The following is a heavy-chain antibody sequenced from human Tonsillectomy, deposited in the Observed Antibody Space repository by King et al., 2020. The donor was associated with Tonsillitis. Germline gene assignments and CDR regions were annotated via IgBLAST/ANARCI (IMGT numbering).Heavy chain of an antibody. CDR2: ISYDGSNK. V-gene: IGHV3-30-3*01. Sequence: VQLVESGGGVVQPGRSLRLSCAASGFTFSSYAMHWVRQAPGKGLEWVAVISYDGSNKYYADSVKGRFTISRDNSKNTLYLQMNSLRAEDTAVYYCARGRNNTYYDFWSGYWGHYYYYMDVWGKGTTVTVSS. CDR1: GFTFSSYA. J-gene: IGHJ6*03. CDR3: ARGRNNTYYDFWSGYWGHYYYYMDV. D-gene: IGHD3-3*01.